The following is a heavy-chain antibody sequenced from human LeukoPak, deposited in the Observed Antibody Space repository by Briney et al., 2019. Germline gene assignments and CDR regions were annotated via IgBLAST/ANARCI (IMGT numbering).Heavy chain of an antibody. CDR1: GASISSSNW. Sequence: SGTLSLTCAVSGASISSSNWWSWVRQPPGKGLEWIGEIYHSGSTHYNPSLKSRVTISVDTSKKQFSLKLSSVTAADTAVYYCARHCRSYYYDSSGSVDYWGQGTLVTVSS. D-gene: IGHD3-22*01. CDR2: IYHSGST. CDR3: ARHCRSYYYDSSGSVDY. V-gene: IGHV4-4*02. J-gene: IGHJ4*02.